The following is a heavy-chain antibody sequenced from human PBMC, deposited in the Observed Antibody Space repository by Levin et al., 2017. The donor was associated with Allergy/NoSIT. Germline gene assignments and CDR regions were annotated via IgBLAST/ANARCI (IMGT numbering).Heavy chain of an antibody. CDR2: ISYDGSNK. Sequence: GGSLRLSCAASGFTFSSYAMHWVRQAPGKGLEWVAVISYDGSNKYYADSVKGRFTISRDNSKNTLYLQMNSLRAEDTAVYYCAREYYYDSSGYFENTQHYGMDVWGQGTTVTVSS. J-gene: IGHJ6*02. CDR1: GFTFSSYA. CDR3: AREYYYDSSGYFENTQHYGMDV. D-gene: IGHD3-22*01. V-gene: IGHV3-30-3*01.